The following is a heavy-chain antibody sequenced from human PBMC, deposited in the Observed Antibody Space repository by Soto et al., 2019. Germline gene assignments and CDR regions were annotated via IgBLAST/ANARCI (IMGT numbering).Heavy chain of an antibody. CDR2: IYSSGST. CDR3: ARWGDYGGNSKYYFDY. Sequence: LSLTCTVSGGSISSYYWSWIRQPAGKGLEWIGRIYSSGSTNYNPSLKSRVTMSVDTSKNQFSLKLSSVTAADTAVYYCARWGDYGGNSKYYFDYWGQGTLVTVSS. J-gene: IGHJ4*02. D-gene: IGHD4-17*01. CDR1: GGSISSYY. V-gene: IGHV4-4*07.